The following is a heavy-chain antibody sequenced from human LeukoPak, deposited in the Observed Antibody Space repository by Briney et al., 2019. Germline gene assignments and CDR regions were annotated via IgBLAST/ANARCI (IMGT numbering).Heavy chain of an antibody. D-gene: IGHD6-19*01. J-gene: IGHJ4*02. CDR2: ISGSGGTT. Sequence: GGSLRLSCAASEVTFSSYAMSWVRQAPGKGLEWVSGISGSGGTTYYADSVKGRFTISRDNSKNTLYLQMNSLRAEDTAVYYCAKNSRTLAGKFDYWGQGTLVTVSS. V-gene: IGHV3-23*01. CDR1: EVTFSSYA. CDR3: AKNSRTLAGKFDY.